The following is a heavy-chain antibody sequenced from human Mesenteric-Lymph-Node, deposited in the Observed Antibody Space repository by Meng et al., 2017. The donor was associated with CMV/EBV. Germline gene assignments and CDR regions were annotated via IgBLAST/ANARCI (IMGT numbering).Heavy chain of an antibody. Sequence: GESLKISCAASGFTFDDYGMSWVRQAPGKGLEWVSGINWNGGSTGYADSVKGRFTISRDNAKNSLYLQMNSLRAEDTALYFCARANSYDSSGYSDYWGQGTLVTVSS. D-gene: IGHD3-22*01. J-gene: IGHJ4*02. CDR2: INWNGGST. CDR3: ARANSYDSSGYSDY. V-gene: IGHV3-20*04. CDR1: GFTFDDYG.